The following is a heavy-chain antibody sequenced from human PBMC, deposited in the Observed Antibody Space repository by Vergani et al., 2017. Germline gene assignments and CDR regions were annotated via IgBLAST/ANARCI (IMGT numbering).Heavy chain of an antibody. CDR1: GDSISPYY. CDR2: IYYTGCT. Sequence: QVHLQESGPGLVKPSETLSLTCTVSGDSISPYYWSWLRQPPGKGLEFIGYIYYTGCTNYNPSLKSRVTISVDTPKNQLSLRLSSVTAADTAVYYCARDHSLLGELSHWFDPWGQGTLVTVSS. D-gene: IGHD3-16*02. J-gene: IGHJ5*02. CDR3: ARDHSLLGELSHWFDP. V-gene: IGHV4-59*01.